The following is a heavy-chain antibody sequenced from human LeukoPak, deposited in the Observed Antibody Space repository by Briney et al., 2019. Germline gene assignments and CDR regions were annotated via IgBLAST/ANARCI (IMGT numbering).Heavy chain of an antibody. CDR3: AKDMGVAGTMGAFDI. V-gene: IGHV3-48*03. CDR2: ISSSGSTI. CDR1: GFTFSSYE. D-gene: IGHD6-19*01. Sequence: PGGSLRLSCAASGFTFSSYEMNWVRQAPGKGLERVSYISSSGSTIYYADSVKGRFTISRDNAKNSLYLQMNSLRAEDMALYYCAKDMGVAGTMGAFDIWGQGTMVTVSS. J-gene: IGHJ3*02.